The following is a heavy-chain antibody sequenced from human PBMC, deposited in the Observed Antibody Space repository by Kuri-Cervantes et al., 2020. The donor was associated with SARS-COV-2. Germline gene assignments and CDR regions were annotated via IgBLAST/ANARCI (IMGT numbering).Heavy chain of an antibody. Sequence: SVKVSCKASGGTFSSYAISWVRQAPGQGLEWMGGIIPIFGTANYAQKFQGRVTITADESTSTAYMELSSLRSEDTAVYYCARDTYYDFWSGYYTNRYFDLWGRGTLVTVSS. D-gene: IGHD3-3*01. J-gene: IGHJ2*01. V-gene: IGHV1-69*13. CDR3: ARDTYYDFWSGYYTNRYFDL. CDR1: GGTFSSYA. CDR2: IIPIFGTA.